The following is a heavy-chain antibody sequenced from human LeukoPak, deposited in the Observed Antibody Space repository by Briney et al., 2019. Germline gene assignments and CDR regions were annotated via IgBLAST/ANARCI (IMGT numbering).Heavy chain of an antibody. CDR1: GFTFSSYA. V-gene: IGHV3-64*01. CDR2: ISSNGGST. CDR3: ARWGRGGSYYLDY. J-gene: IGHJ4*02. D-gene: IGHD2-15*01. Sequence: GGSLRLSCAASGFTFSSYAMHWVRQAPGKGLEYVSAISSNGGSTYYANSVKGRFTISRDNSKNTLYLQMGSLRAEDMAVYYCARWGRGGSYYLDYWGQGTLVTVSS.